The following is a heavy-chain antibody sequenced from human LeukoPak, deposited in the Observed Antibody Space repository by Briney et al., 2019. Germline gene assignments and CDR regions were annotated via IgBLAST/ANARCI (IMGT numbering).Heavy chain of an antibody. D-gene: IGHD3-22*01. CDR1: GGSISSYY. CDR2: IYYSGST. CDR3: ARDLWYYDSSGYPN. Sequence: SETLSLTCTVSGGSISSYYWSWIRQPPGKGLEWIGYIYYSGSTNYNPSLKSRVTTSVDTSKNQFSLKLSSVTAADTAVYYCARDLWYYDSSGYPNWGQGTLVTVSS. V-gene: IGHV4-59*01. J-gene: IGHJ4*02.